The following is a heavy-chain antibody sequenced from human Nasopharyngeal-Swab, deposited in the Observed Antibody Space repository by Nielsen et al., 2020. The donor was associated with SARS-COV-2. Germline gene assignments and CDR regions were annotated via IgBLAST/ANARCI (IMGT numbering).Heavy chain of an antibody. Sequence: SETLSLTCTVSGDSGISSYWSWLRQTPGKGLEWIRYIYQNGYTNYNPSLKSRITMSIETSRKQFSLRLRSATAADTAMYYCAKEGEGGPNYFEFWGQGNLVTVSS. CDR1: GDSGISSY. CDR3: AKEGEGGPNYFEF. D-gene: IGHD3-10*01. CDR2: IYQNGYT. J-gene: IGHJ4*02. V-gene: IGHV4-59*02.